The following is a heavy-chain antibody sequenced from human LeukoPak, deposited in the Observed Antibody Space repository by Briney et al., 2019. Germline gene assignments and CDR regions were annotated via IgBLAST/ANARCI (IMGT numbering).Heavy chain of an antibody. CDR3: VRLVGWDLDY. Sequence: SHTLSLTCAISGDSVSSKSTAWNWIRQSPSRVLEWLWRTYYRSKWYTGYAGSVKVQITINPDTYKNQFSLQLNYMIPEDTAVYFCVRLVGWDLDYWRQGTMVTVSS. J-gene: IGHJ4*02. CDR1: GDSVSSKSTA. CDR2: TYYRSKWYT. D-gene: IGHD2-21*01. V-gene: IGHV6-1*01.